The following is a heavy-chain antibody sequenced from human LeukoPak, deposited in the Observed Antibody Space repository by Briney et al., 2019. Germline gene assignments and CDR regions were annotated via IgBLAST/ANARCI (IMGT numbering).Heavy chain of an antibody. Sequence: PGRSLRLSCAASEFTFSNYALHWVRQAPGKGLQWVAVISYDGNTIHYADSVKGRFIISRDNSKNTLYLQMNSLRAEDTAVYYCARDRGYYDSSGINWFDPWGQGTLVTVSS. V-gene: IGHV3-30-3*01. D-gene: IGHD3-22*01. CDR3: ARDRGYYDSSGINWFDP. CDR1: EFTFSNYA. CDR2: ISYDGNTI. J-gene: IGHJ5*02.